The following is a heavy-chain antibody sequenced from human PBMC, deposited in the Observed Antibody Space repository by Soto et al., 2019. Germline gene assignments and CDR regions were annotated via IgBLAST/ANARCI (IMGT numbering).Heavy chain of an antibody. J-gene: IGHJ6*03. V-gene: IGHV1-18*01. Sequence: QVQLVQSGAEVKKPGASVKVSCKASGYSFTSHGISWVRQAPGQGLEWMAWISASNGDINYAQKFQGRVTVTTDTSTSTGYMELRSLRSEDTAVYYCARMVRGSNIDYYHYMDVWGKGTTVTVSS. D-gene: IGHD3-10*01. CDR3: ARMVRGSNIDYYHYMDV. CDR2: ISASNGDI. CDR1: GYSFTSHG.